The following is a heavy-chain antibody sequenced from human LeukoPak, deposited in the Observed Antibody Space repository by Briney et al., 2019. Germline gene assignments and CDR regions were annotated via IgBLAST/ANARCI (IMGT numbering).Heavy chain of an antibody. J-gene: IGHJ4*02. CDR2: MNPNSGNT. Sequence: ASAKVSCKASGYTFTGYDINWVRQATGQGLEWMGWMNPNSGNTGYAQKFQGRVTMTRDTSISTAYMELSRLRSDDTAVYYCARALLELTTYDYWGQGTLVTVSS. CDR3: ARALLELTTYDY. D-gene: IGHD3-3*01. CDR1: GYTFTGYD. V-gene: IGHV1-8*01.